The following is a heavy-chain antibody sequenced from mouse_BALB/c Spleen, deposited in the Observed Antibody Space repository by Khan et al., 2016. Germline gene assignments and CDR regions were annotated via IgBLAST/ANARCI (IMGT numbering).Heavy chain of an antibody. V-gene: IGHV14-3*02. Sequence: VQLKQSGAELVKPGASVKLSCTASGFNIKDTYMHWVKQRPEQGLEWIGRIDPANGNTKYDPKFQGKATITADTSSNTAYLQLSSLTSEDTAVYYCARGGGNYGFFDYWGQGTTLTVSS. CDR3: ARGGGNYGFFDY. D-gene: IGHD1-2*01. J-gene: IGHJ2*01. CDR1: GFNIKDTY. CDR2: IDPANGNT.